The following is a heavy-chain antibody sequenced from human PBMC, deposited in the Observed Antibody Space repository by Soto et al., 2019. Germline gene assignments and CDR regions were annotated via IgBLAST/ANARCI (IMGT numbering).Heavy chain of an antibody. V-gene: IGHV1-69*01. CDR1: GGTFSSYA. D-gene: IGHD3-22*01. CDR2: IIPIFGTA. CDR3: ARDGRDYDSSTSGAFDI. Sequence: QVQLVQSGAEVKKPGSSVKVSCKASGGTFSSYAISWVRQAPGQGLEWMGGIIPIFGTANYAQKFQGRVTITADEYTSTAYMELSSLRSEDTAVYYCARDGRDYDSSTSGAFDIWGQGTMVTVSS. J-gene: IGHJ3*02.